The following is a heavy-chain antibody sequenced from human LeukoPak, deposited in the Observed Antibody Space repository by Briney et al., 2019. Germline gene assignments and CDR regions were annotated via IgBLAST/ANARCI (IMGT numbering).Heavy chain of an antibody. D-gene: IGHD5-24*01. CDR3: ARVRDVYNHVFEN. CDR1: GFTFSSYG. Sequence: GGSLRLSCAASGFTFSSYGVHWVRQAPGKGLEWVAVISYDGSNEYYVDSVKGRFTISRDSSKNTLYLQMNSLRAEDTAVYYCARVRDVYNHVFENWGQGTLVTVS. J-gene: IGHJ4*02. CDR2: ISYDGSNE. V-gene: IGHV3-30*03.